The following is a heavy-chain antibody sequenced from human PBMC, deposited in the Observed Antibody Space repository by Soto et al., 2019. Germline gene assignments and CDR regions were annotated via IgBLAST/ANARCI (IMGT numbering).Heavy chain of an antibody. CDR3: ATTSEFPPYQPLHQFDY. Sequence: GGSLRLSCAASGFTFSSYAMSWVRQAPGKGLEWVSAISGSGGSTYYADSVKGRFTISRDNSKNTLYLQMNSLRAEDTAVYYCATTSEFPPYQPLHQFDYWGQGTLVTVSS. D-gene: IGHD2-2*01. V-gene: IGHV3-23*01. CDR2: ISGSGGST. J-gene: IGHJ4*02. CDR1: GFTFSSYA.